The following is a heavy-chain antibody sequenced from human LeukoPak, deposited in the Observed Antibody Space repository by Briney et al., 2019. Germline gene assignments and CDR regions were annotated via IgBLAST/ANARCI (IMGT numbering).Heavy chain of an antibody. Sequence: GGSLRLSCAASAFTFSSYWMSWVRQAPGKGLEWVANIKHDGSEKHFVDSVKGRFTISRDNAKNSLYLQMNSLRAEDTAVYYCAGSALLALSAFDIWGQGTVVTVSS. V-gene: IGHV3-7*01. D-gene: IGHD2-8*02. CDR1: AFTFSSYW. J-gene: IGHJ3*02. CDR3: AGSALLALSAFDI. CDR2: IKHDGSEK.